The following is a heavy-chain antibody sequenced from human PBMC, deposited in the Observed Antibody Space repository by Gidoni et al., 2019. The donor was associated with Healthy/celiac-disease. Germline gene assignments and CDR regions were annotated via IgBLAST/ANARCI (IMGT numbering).Heavy chain of an antibody. Sequence: EVQLVQSGAEVTEPGESLKSSCKGYGYSITSSWIGWVRQLPGKGLELMGIIYPRYSDTRYSPSFQGQVTISAYKSISTAYLQWSSLKSSDTAMYYCAIPSRPHYDILTGYYSWGYYFDYWGQGTLVTVSS. CDR1: GYSITSSW. J-gene: IGHJ4*02. V-gene: IGHV5-51*01. CDR3: AIPSRPHYDILTGYYSWGYYFDY. CDR2: IYPRYSDT. D-gene: IGHD3-9*01.